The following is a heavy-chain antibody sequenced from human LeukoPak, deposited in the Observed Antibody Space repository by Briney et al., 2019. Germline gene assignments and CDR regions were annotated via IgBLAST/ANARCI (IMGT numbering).Heavy chain of an antibody. CDR2: INPSSGGT. CDR3: ARVSSIWTDY. Sequence: ASVKVSCKASGYTFTGYFLHWIRQAPGQGLEWMGWINPSSGGTEYAQKFQGRVTMTRDTSISTAYMELSRLTSDDTAVYYCARVSSIWTDYWGQGTLVTVS. D-gene: IGHD3-3*02. CDR1: GYTFTGYF. V-gene: IGHV1-2*02. J-gene: IGHJ4*02.